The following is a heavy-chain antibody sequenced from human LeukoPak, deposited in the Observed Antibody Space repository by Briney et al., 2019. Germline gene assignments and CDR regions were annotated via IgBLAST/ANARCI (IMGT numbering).Heavy chain of an antibody. V-gene: IGHV3-23*01. Sequence: PGGSLRLSCAASGFAFSSYAMSWVRQAPGKGLEWVSTISGSGGSTYYAGSVKGRFTISRDNSNNTLYLQMNSLRAEDTAVYYCARDCVIVGAPCYDYWGQGTLVTVSS. CDR3: ARDCVIVGAPCYDY. J-gene: IGHJ4*02. CDR1: GFAFSSYA. D-gene: IGHD1-26*01. CDR2: ISGSGGST.